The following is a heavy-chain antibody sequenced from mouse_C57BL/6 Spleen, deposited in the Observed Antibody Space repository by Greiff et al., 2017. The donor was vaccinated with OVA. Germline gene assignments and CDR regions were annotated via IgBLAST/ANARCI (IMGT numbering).Heavy chain of an antibody. Sequence: DVQLQESGPGMVKPSQSLSLTCTVTGYSITSGYDWHWIRHFPGNKLEWMGYISYSGSTNYNPSLKSRISITHDTSKNHFFLKLNSVTTEDTATYYCARNELGHFDYWGQGTTLTVSS. D-gene: IGHD4-1*01. CDR2: ISYSGST. CDR1: GYSITSGYD. CDR3: ARNELGHFDY. V-gene: IGHV3-1*01. J-gene: IGHJ2*01.